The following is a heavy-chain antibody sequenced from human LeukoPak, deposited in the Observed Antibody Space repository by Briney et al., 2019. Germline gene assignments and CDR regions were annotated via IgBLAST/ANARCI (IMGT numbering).Heavy chain of an antibody. J-gene: IGHJ4*02. D-gene: IGHD1-14*01. CDR2: ISYDGSNK. V-gene: IGHV3-30-3*01. CDR3: ARAPDGFDY. CDR1: GFTFSSYA. Sequence: GGSLRLSCAASGFTFSSYAMHWVRQAPGKGLEWVAVISYDGSNKYCADSVKGRFTISRDNSKNTLYLQMNSLRAEDTAVYYCARAPDGFDYWGQGTLVTVSS.